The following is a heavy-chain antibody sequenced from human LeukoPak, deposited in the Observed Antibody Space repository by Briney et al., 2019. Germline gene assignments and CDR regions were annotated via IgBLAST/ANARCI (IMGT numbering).Heavy chain of an antibody. Sequence: PGGSLRLSCAASGFTFSSYAMSWVRQAPGKGLEWVSAISGSGGSTYYADSVKGRFTISRDNSKNTLYLQMNSLRAEDTAVYYCAKTIRWIQLRSLDYWGQGTLVTVSS. D-gene: IGHD5-18*01. CDR2: ISGSGGST. J-gene: IGHJ4*02. CDR3: AKTIRWIQLRSLDY. CDR1: GFTFSSYA. V-gene: IGHV3-23*01.